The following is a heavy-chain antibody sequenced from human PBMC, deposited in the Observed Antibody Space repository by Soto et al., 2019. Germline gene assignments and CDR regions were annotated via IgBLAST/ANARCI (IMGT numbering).Heavy chain of an antibody. D-gene: IGHD3-3*01. J-gene: IGHJ4*02. CDR2: ISAYNGNT. CDR3: AREEVTIFGVVIN. CDR1: GSTFTSYG. Sequence: GXSVKVSCTGSGSTFTSYGIRLVRQAPGQGLEWMGWISAYNGNTNYAQKLQGRVTMTTDTSTSKAYMELRSLRSDDTAVYYCAREEVTIFGVVINWGQGTLVTVSS. V-gene: IGHV1-18*01.